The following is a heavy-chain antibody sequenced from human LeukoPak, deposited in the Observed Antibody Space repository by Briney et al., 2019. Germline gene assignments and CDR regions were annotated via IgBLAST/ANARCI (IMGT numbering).Heavy chain of an antibody. J-gene: IGHJ3*02. CDR3: ARRTTVTTNYAFDI. CDR2: IYYSGST. V-gene: IGHV4-39*07. CDR1: GCSISSSSYY. D-gene: IGHD4-17*01. Sequence: SETLSLTCTVSGCSISSSSYYWGRIRQPPGKGLEWIGSIYYSGSTYYNPSLKSRVTISVDTSKNQFSLKLSSVTAADTAVYYCARRTTVTTNYAFDIWGQGTMVTVSS.